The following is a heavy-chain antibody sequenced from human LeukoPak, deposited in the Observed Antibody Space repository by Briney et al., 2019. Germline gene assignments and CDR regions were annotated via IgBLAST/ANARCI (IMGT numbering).Heavy chain of an antibody. CDR3: ARSKGYCSSTSCYGPYYYYMDV. CDR1: GGSIRSHY. CDR2: IYYSGST. V-gene: IGHV4-59*08. J-gene: IGHJ6*03. D-gene: IGHD2-2*01. Sequence: SETLSLTCTVSGGSIRSHYWSWIRQPPGKGLEWIGYIYYSGSTNYNPSLKSRVTISVDTSKNQISLKMSSVTAADTAVYYCARSKGYCSSTSCYGPYYYYMDVWGKGTTVTVSS.